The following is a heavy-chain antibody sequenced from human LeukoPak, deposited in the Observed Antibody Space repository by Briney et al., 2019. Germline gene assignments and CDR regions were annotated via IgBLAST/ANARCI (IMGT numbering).Heavy chain of an antibody. CDR1: GFTFSDYA. J-gene: IGHJ4*02. Sequence: PGGSLRLSCAASGFTFSDYALGWVRQAPGRGLEWVATLSGSGAGTYYSDSVQGRFTISRDNAKNSLYLQMNSLRAEDTAVYYCARPVDYNAGDYWGQGTPVTVSS. CDR2: LSGSGAGT. V-gene: IGHV3-23*01. D-gene: IGHD5-12*01. CDR3: ARPVDYNAGDY.